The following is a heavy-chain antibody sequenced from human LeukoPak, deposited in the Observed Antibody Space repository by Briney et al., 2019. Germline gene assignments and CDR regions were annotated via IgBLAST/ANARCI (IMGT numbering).Heavy chain of an antibody. Sequence: PGRSLRLSCAASGFTFSGYGMHWVRQAPDKGLEWVAFIWYDGNNKYYTDSVKGRFTISRDNSKNTLYLQMNSLRVEDTAVYYCAKDWGYTTMVSYYFDYWGQGALVTVSS. CDR2: IWYDGNNK. CDR1: GFTFSGYG. D-gene: IGHD5-18*01. J-gene: IGHJ4*02. V-gene: IGHV3-33*06. CDR3: AKDWGYTTMVSYYFDY.